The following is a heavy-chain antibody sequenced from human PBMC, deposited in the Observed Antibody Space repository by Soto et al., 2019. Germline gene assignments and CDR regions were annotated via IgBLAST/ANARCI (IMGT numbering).Heavy chain of an antibody. CDR3: ARDFRSGHYFSYYYGMDV. J-gene: IGHJ6*02. D-gene: IGHD3-22*01. CDR2: IYYSGST. V-gene: IGHV4-31*03. Sequence: PSLPCTVSGGSIGSGGYYWSWIRQHPGKGLEWIGYIYYSGSTYYNPSLKSRVTISVDTSKNQFSLKLSSVTAADTAVYYCARDFRSGHYFSYYYGMDVWVQATTVTVSS. CDR1: GGSIGSGGYY.